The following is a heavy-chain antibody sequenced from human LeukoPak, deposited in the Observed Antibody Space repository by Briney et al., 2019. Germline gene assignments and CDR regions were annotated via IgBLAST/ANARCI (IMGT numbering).Heavy chain of an antibody. J-gene: IGHJ4*02. V-gene: IGHV3-48*01. CDR2: ISESGTAI. CDR3: GGASLGY. D-gene: IGHD7-27*01. Sequence: PGGSLRLSCAASGFTVTNYNMNWVRQARGKGLEWVSFISESGTAIYYAESVKGRFTISRDIARNSVYLQMNSLRVEDTAVYYCGGASLGYWGQGTLVTVSS. CDR1: GFTVTNYN.